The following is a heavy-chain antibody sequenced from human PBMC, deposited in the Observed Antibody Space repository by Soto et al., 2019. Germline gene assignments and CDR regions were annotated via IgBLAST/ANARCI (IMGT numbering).Heavy chain of an antibody. D-gene: IGHD5-12*01. CDR3: AGGRWLQLLLNY. V-gene: IGHV4-59*01. CDR2: ISYSGST. Sequence: PSETLSLTCTVSSGSMSTYYWSWVRQPPGKGLEFIGYISYSGSTNYNPSLKSRVAMSVDTSKNQFSLKLSSVTAADTAVYYCAGGRWLQLLLNYWGQGTLVTVSS. CDR1: SGSMSTYY. J-gene: IGHJ4*02.